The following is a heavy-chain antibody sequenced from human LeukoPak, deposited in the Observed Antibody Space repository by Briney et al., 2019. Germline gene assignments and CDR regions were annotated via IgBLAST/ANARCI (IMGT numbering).Heavy chain of an antibody. CDR2: ISGSGGST. CDR1: GFTFSSYA. J-gene: IGHJ4*02. CDR3: ARDGSDYGSGSAVDY. Sequence: GGSLRLSCAASGFTFSSYAMSWVRQAPGKGLEWVSAISGSGGSTYYADSVKGRFTISRDNSKNTLYLQMNSLRAEDTAVYYCARDGSDYGSGSAVDYWGQGTLVTVSS. V-gene: IGHV3-23*01. D-gene: IGHD3-10*01.